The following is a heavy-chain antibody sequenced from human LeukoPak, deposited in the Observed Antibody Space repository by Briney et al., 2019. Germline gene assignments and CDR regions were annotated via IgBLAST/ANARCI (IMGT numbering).Heavy chain of an antibody. J-gene: IGHJ5*02. CDR2: IYYSGST. CDR1: GGSISGYY. D-gene: IGHD6-13*01. CDR3: AIGLIAAAGTVIWFDP. Sequence: SETLSLTCTVSGGSISGYYWSWIRQPPGKGLEWIGYIYYSGSTNYNPSLKSRVTISVDTSKNQFSLKLSSVTAADTAVYYCAIGLIAAAGTVIWFDPWGQGTLVTVSS. V-gene: IGHV4-59*01.